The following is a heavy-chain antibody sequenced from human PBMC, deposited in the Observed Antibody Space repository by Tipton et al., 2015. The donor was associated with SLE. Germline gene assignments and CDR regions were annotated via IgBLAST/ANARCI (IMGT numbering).Heavy chain of an antibody. CDR3: ARTIEAAFDI. Sequence: TLSLTCTVSGGSISSHYWSWIRQPPGKGLEWIGEINHSGSTNYNPSLKSRVTISVDTSKNQFSLKLSSVTAADTAVYYCARTIEAAFDIWGQGTLVTVSS. CDR2: INHSGST. J-gene: IGHJ3*02. D-gene: IGHD5-24*01. CDR1: GGSISSHY. V-gene: IGHV4-34*01.